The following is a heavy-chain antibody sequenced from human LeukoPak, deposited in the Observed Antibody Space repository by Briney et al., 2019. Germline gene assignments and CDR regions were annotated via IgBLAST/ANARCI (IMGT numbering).Heavy chain of an antibody. CDR3: ARGSPYYDILTGYYMEAFDI. J-gene: IGHJ3*02. D-gene: IGHD3-9*01. Sequence: SETLSLTCAVYGGSFSGHYWSWIRQPPGKGLEWIGEINHSGSTNYNPSLKSRVTISVDTSKNQFSLKLSSVTAADTAVYYCARGSPYYDILTGYYMEAFDIWGQGTMVTVSS. CDR1: GGSFSGHY. CDR2: INHSGST. V-gene: IGHV4-34*01.